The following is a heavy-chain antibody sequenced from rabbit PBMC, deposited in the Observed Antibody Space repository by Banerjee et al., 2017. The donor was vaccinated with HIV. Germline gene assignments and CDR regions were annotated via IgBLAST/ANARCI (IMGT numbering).Heavy chain of an antibody. CDR3: ARSAGFGFNGDLYFNL. CDR1: GFSFSSGYD. J-gene: IGHJ4*01. Sequence: QSLEESGGGLVQPEGSLTLTCKASGFSFSSGYDMCWVRQAPGKGLEWIVCIYPDDGKTYYASWAKGRFTISKTSSTTVTLQMTSLTAADTATYFCARSAGFGFNGDLYFNLWGPGTLVTVS. V-gene: IGHV1S40*01. CDR2: IYPDDGKT. D-gene: IGHD2-1*01.